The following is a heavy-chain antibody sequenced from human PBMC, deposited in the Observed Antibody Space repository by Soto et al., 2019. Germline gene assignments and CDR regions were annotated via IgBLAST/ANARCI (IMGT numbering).Heavy chain of an antibody. J-gene: IGHJ4*02. Sequence: SETLSLTCAVYGGSFSGYYWSWIRQPPGKGLEWIGEINHSGSTNYNPSLKSRVTISVDTSKSQFSLKLSSVTAADTAVYYCARLYPYYYDSSGSPQTKYFFDYWGQGTLVTVSS. CDR2: INHSGST. CDR3: ARLYPYYYDSSGSPQTKYFFDY. CDR1: GGSFSGYY. V-gene: IGHV4-34*01. D-gene: IGHD3-22*01.